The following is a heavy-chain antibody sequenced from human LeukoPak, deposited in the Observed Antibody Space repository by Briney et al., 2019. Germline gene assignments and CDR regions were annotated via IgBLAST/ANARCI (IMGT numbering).Heavy chain of an antibody. CDR3: ARDTRGIFDY. Sequence: PGGSLRLSCAASGFTFSNFWMSWVRQAPGKGPEGVANIKQDGSDKNYVDSVKGRFTISRDNAKNSVYLQMSSLRAGDTAMYYCARDTRGIFDYWGQGTLVTVSS. CDR1: GFTFSNFW. D-gene: IGHD3-16*01. V-gene: IGHV3-7*04. CDR2: IKQDGSDK. J-gene: IGHJ4*02.